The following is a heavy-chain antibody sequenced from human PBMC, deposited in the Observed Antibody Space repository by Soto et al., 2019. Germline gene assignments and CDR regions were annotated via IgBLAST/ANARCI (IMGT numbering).Heavy chain of an antibody. D-gene: IGHD3-3*01. CDR2: ISSSSSTI. CDR1: GFTFSSYS. V-gene: IGHV3-48*02. J-gene: IGHJ4*02. CDR3: ARDIFLRDFWSGPTARVY. Sequence: GGSLRLSCAASGFTFSSYSMNWVRQAPGKGLEWVSYISSSSSTIYYADSVKGRFTISRDNAENSLYLQMNSLRDEDTAVYYCARDIFLRDFWSGPTARVYWGQGTLVTVSS.